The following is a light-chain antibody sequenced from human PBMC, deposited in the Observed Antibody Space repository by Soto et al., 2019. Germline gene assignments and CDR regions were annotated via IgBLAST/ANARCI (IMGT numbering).Light chain of an antibody. J-gene: IGKJ1*01. CDR2: WAS. Sequence: DIVMTQSPDSLAASLGARATINCKSSQSVFYSSNNKNYLAWYQQKPGQPPKLLIYWASTRDSGVPDRFSGSGSGTDFTLTISSLQAEDVADYYGQQYYRPWTFGQGTKVEIK. CDR3: QQYYRPWT. CDR1: QSVFYSSNNKNY. V-gene: IGKV4-1*01.